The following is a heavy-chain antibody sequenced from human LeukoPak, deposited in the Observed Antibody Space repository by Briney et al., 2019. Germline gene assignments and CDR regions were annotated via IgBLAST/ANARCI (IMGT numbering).Heavy chain of an antibody. CDR1: GYTFTGYY. D-gene: IGHD6-6*01. V-gene: IGHV1-2*02. CDR2: INPNSDGT. CDR3: ARTVGSSPFFDY. Sequence: HRASVKVSCKASGYTFTGYYIHWVRQAPGQGLEWMGWINPNSDGTNYAQKFQGRVTMTRNTSISTAYMELSSLRSEDTAVYYCARTVGSSPFFDYWGQGTLVTVSS. J-gene: IGHJ4*02.